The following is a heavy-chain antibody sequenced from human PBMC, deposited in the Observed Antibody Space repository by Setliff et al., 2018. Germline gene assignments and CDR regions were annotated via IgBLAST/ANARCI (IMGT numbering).Heavy chain of an antibody. Sequence: SETLSLTCVVSGYSINSGYYWGWIRQTPQKGLEWIATFFRRGSTYYNPSLQSRVTISVDTSKNQFSLKLSSVTAADTALYYCTVYNTGSSKDHYWGQGTLVTVSS. CDR2: FFRRGST. J-gene: IGHJ4*02. CDR3: TVYNTGSSKDHY. CDR1: GYSINSGYY. D-gene: IGHD2-8*02. V-gene: IGHV4-38-2*01.